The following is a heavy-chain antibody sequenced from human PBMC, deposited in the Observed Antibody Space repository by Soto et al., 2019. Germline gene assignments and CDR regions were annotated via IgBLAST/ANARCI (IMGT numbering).Heavy chain of an antibody. J-gene: IGHJ4*02. D-gene: IGHD3-22*01. V-gene: IGHV3-23*01. CDR2: ISGSGGTT. CDR3: AKGGPSITMIVVAPDY. Sequence: GGSLRLSCAASGFTFSTYAMSWVRQAPGKGLEWVSVISGSGGTTYYADSVKGRFTISRDNSKNTLYLQMNSLRAEDTAVYYCAKGGPSITMIVVAPDYWGQGTLVTVSS. CDR1: GFTFSTYA.